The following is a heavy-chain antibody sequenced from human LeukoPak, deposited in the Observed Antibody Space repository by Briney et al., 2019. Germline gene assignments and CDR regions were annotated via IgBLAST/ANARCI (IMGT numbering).Heavy chain of an antibody. D-gene: IGHD1-26*01. Sequence: GASVKISCKASGYTFTDYYMHWVQQAPGKGLEWMGRVDPEDGETIYAEKFQGRVTITADTSTDTAYMELSSLRSEDTAVYYCATGSGQWELLRGLDYWGQGTLVTVSS. CDR2: VDPEDGET. V-gene: IGHV1-69-2*01. CDR1: GYTFTDYY. CDR3: ATGSGQWELLRGLDY. J-gene: IGHJ4*02.